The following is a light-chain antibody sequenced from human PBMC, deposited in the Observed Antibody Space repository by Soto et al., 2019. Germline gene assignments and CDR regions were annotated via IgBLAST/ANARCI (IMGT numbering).Light chain of an antibody. V-gene: IGKV3-20*01. CDR3: QQYGSSQYT. Sequence: EIVLTQSPGTLSLSPGERATLSCRASQSVNNNYLAWNQQKPGQAPRLLIYGASSRATGIPDRFSGSGSGTDFTLTTTRLEPEAFAVYYCQQYGSSQYTFGQGTKLEIK. J-gene: IGKJ2*01. CDR1: QSVNNNY. CDR2: GAS.